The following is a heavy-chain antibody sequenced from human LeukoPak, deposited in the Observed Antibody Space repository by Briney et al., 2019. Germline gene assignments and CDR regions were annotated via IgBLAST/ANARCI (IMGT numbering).Heavy chain of an antibody. CDR1: GYTFTVYN. V-gene: IGHV1-2*02. Sequence: ASVKVSCKASGYTFTVYNIHWVRQAPGQGLEWMGWINPNSGGTNYWQKFQGRVAMTRDTSITTAFMELSSLRSDDTAVFYCARGRGLCSGNSCCFDCWGQGTLVTVSS. CDR3: ARGRGLCSGNSCCFDC. CDR2: INPNSGGT. J-gene: IGHJ4*02. D-gene: IGHD2-15*01.